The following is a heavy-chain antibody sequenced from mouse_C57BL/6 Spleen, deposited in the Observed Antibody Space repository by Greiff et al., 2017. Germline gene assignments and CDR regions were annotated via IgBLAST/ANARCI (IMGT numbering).Heavy chain of an antibody. J-gene: IGHJ2*01. V-gene: IGHV1-76*01. CDR2: IYPGSGNT. CDR3: ARYGSPYFDY. D-gene: IGHD2-2*01. CDR1: GYTFTDYY. Sequence: QVQLQQSGAELVRPGASVKLSCKASGYTFTDYYINWVKQRPGQGLEWIARIYPGSGNTYYNEKFKGKATLTAEKSSSTAYMQLSSLTSEDSAVYFCARYGSPYFDYWGQGTTHTVSS.